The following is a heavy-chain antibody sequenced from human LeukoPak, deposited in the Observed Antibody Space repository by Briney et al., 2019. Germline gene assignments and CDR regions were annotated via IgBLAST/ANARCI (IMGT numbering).Heavy chain of an antibody. Sequence: ASVKVSCKASGYTFTGYYMHWVRQAPGQGLEWMGWINPNSGGTNYAQKFQGRVTMTRDTSISTAYMELSRLRSDDTAVYYCARESRWFGLYYFDYWGQGTLVTVSS. D-gene: IGHD3-10*01. J-gene: IGHJ4*02. CDR2: INPNSGGT. CDR1: GYTFTGYY. V-gene: IGHV1-2*02. CDR3: ARESRWFGLYYFDY.